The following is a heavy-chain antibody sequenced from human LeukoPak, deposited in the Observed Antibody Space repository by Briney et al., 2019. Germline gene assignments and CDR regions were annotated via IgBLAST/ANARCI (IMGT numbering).Heavy chain of an antibody. D-gene: IGHD5-18*01. CDR2: ISYDGSNK. J-gene: IGHJ4*02. CDR3: ARDRYSYGLGGYFDY. CDR1: GFTFSGYA. V-gene: IGHV3-30*04. Sequence: PGGSLRLSCAASGFTFSGYAMHWVRQAPGKGLEWVAVISYDGSNKYYADSVKGRFTISRDNSKNTLYLQMNSLRAEDTAVYYCARDRYSYGLGGYFDYWGQGTLVTVSS.